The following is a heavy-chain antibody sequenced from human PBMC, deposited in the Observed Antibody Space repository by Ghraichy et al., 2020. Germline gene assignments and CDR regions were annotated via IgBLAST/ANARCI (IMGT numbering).Heavy chain of an antibody. D-gene: IGHD4-17*01. J-gene: IGHJ4*02. CDR1: GFTFSSYA. CDR3: AKPYGDYPWYFDY. Sequence: GESLNISCAASGFTFSSYAMSWVRQAPGKGLEWVSAISGSGGSTYYADSVKGRFTISRDNSKNTLYLQMNSLRAEDTAVYYCAKPYGDYPWYFDYWGQGTLVTVSS. CDR2: ISGSGGST. V-gene: IGHV3-23*01.